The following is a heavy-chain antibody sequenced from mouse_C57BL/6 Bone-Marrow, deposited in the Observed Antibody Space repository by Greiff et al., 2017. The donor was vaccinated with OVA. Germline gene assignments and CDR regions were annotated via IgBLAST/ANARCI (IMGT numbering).Heavy chain of an antibody. CDR1: GYTFTSYG. J-gene: IGHJ1*03. D-gene: IGHD2-5*01. V-gene: IGHV1-81*01. CDR2: IYPRSGNT. CDR3: APPYYSNCHWYFDV. Sequence: QVQLQQSGAELARPGASVKLSCTASGYTFTSYGISWVKQRTGQGLEWIGEIYPRSGNTDYTEKFKGKATLTADKSSSTAYMELRSLTSEDSAVYFCAPPYYSNCHWYFDVWGTGTTVTVSS.